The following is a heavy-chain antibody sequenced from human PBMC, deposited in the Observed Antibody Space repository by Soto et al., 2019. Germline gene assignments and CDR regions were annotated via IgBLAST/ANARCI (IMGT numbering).Heavy chain of an antibody. Sequence: QVQLQESGPGLVKPSETLSLTCAVSGDSIISYYCMWIRQPPGKGLESIGYLYYGRSANYNPSLKSRVTLSVDTSTNQCSLTLSSMTAADTAVYYCALRSMAVVPEYWGQGTLVPVSS. D-gene: IGHD3-22*01. J-gene: IGHJ4*02. CDR3: ALRSMAVVPEY. CDR2: LYYGRSA. CDR1: GDSIISYY. V-gene: IGHV4-59*01.